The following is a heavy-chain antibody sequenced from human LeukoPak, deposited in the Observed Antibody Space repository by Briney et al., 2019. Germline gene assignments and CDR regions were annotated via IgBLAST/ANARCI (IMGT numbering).Heavy chain of an antibody. CDR3: AIVREQVQKNYFDY. J-gene: IGHJ4*02. D-gene: IGHD3-10*01. CDR1: GYSFTSYW. CDR2: IYPGASDA. Sequence: GASLKISCKGSGYSFTSYWNGWVRQMPGKGLEWMGIIYPGASDAIHRPNYQGQVTIPADRSISTAYLQLSSLKASYTSMEYCAIVREQVQKNYFDYWGQGTRVSVSS. V-gene: IGHV5-51*01.